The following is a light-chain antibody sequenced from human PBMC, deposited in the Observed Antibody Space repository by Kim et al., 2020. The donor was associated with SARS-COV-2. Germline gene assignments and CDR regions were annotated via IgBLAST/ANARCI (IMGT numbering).Light chain of an antibody. CDR3: QQYDRSPYT. Sequence: EIVLTQSPGTLSLSPGERATLSCRASQSVSSIYFAWYQQKPGKAPRLLMYLASTRATGIPDRFSGSGYGTDFTLTISRLEPEDFAVYYCQQYDRSPYTFGQGTKLEI. V-gene: IGKV3-20*01. CDR2: LAS. CDR1: QSVSSIY. J-gene: IGKJ2*01.